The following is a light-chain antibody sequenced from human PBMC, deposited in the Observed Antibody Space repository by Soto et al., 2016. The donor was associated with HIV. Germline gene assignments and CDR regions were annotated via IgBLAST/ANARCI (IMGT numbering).Light chain of an antibody. V-gene: IGKV1-39*01. Sequence: DIQMTQSPSSLSASVGDRVTITCRTSQSITDYLNWYQQKPGRAPKLLIYAASSLQSGVPARFSGSGSGTDFTLKISRVEAEDIGVYYCIQSVQLPHFGQGTKLEIK. CDR2: AAS. CDR3: IQSVQLPH. CDR1: QSITDY. J-gene: IGKJ2*01.